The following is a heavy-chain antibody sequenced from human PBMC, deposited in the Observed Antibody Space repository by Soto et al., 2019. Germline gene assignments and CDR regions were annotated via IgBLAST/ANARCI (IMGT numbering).Heavy chain of an antibody. CDR1: GGSISTAGYP. CDR3: AGRPFYYYGWDV. J-gene: IGHJ6*02. CDR2: VYHTGNA. V-gene: IGHV4-30-2*01. Sequence: SETLSLPCTVSGGSISTAGYPWHRLPQPPGKALEWIGYVYHTGNAYPKPSLKSRVTISLDRSKNQFSLKMTSVTAADTALYYCAGRPFYYYGWDVWGQGTTVTVSS. D-gene: IGHD2-15*01.